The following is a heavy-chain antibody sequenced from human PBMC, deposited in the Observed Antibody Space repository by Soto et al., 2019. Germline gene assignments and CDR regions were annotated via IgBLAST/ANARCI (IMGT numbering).Heavy chain of an antibody. D-gene: IGHD3-3*01. CDR2: INHNGVSR. J-gene: IGHJ5*02. Sequence: PGGSLRLSCSASGFTFGSYAFHWVRQAPGKGLEYVSAINHNGVSRYYADSVKGRFTISRDNSKNTLYLQMNSLRAEDTAVYYCAKDRRYDFWSGNNWFDPWGQGTLVTVSS. CDR1: GFTFGSYA. V-gene: IGHV3-64*04. CDR3: AKDRRYDFWSGNNWFDP.